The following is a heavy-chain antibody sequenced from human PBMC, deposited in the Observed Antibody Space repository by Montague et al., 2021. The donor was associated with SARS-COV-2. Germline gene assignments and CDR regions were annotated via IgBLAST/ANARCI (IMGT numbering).Heavy chain of an antibody. D-gene: IGHD3-10*01. Sequence: SETLSLTRTVSGRPIRSSSYYWGWIRQPPGKGLEWIGSIYYSGSTYYNPSLKSRVTISVDTSKNQFSLKLSSVTAADTAVYYCASMVRAQVYYFDYWGQGTLVTVSS. CDR3: ASMVRAQVYYFDY. J-gene: IGHJ4*02. CDR1: GRPIRSSSYY. CDR2: IYYSGST. V-gene: IGHV4-39*01.